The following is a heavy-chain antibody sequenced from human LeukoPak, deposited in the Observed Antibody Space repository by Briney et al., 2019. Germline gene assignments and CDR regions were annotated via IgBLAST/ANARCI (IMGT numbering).Heavy chain of an antibody. CDR3: ARMPLAVAGTQGDY. V-gene: IGHV3-21*01. Sequence: GGSLRLSCAASGFTFSSYGMNWVRQAPGKGLEWVSSISSSSSYIYYADSVKGRFTISRDNAKNSLYLQMNSLRAEDTAVYYCARMPLAVAGTQGDYWGQGTLVTVSS. CDR1: GFTFSSYG. CDR2: ISSSSSYI. D-gene: IGHD6-19*01. J-gene: IGHJ4*02.